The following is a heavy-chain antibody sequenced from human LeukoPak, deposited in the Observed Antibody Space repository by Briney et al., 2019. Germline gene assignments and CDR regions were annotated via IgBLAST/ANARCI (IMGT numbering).Heavy chain of an antibody. CDR1: GDSISGYY. CDR2: IFYSGSA. CDR3: ARDRSVSSRLFDY. J-gene: IGHJ4*02. D-gene: IGHD6-6*01. V-gene: IGHV4-59*01. Sequence: SETLSLTCTVSGDSISGYYWHWIRQPPGKGLEWIAYIFYSGSANYNPSLKSRVTISVDTSKNQFSLKLSSVTAADTAVYYCARDRSVSSRLFDYWGQGTLVTVSP.